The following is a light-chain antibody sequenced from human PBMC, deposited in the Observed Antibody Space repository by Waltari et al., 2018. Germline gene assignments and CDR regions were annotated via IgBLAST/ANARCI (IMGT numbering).Light chain of an antibody. CDR1: TSDVGNYDL. J-gene: IGLJ1*01. CDR3: CSYAGRGTYV. Sequence: QSALTQPASVSGTPGRSITISCTGTTSDVGNYDLVSWYQPHPGKAPKLLICEVIKRPAGVSSRFSGSKSGSTASLIISGLQPDDEADYYCCSYAGRGTYVFGSGTKVTVL. CDR2: EVI. V-gene: IGLV2-23*02.